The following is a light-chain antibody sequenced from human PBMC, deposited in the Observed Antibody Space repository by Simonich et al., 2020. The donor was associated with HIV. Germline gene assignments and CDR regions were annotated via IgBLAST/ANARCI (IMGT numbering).Light chain of an antibody. CDR1: QSVRSN. J-gene: IGKJ4*01. CDR2: GAS. Sequence: EIVMTQTPATLSVSPGERATFSCRASQSVRSNLAWYQQKPGHAPRLLIYGASRRATGIPYRFSGSGSGTDFTLPISRLEPEDFAVYYCQQYGSSPLTFGGGTKVEIK. V-gene: IGKV3-20*01. CDR3: QQYGSSPLT.